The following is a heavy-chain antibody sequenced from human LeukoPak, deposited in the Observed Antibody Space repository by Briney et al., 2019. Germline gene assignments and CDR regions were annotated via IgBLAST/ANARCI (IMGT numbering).Heavy chain of an antibody. CDR3: AREGSSQLYYYYYYMDV. Sequence: SETLSLTCTVSGGSISGYYWSWIRQPAGKGLEWIGRIYTSGSTNYNPSLKSRVTMSVDTSKNQFSLKLSSVTAADTAVYYCAREGSSQLYYYYYYMDVWGKGTTVTVSS. CDR1: GGSISGYY. CDR2: IYTSGST. V-gene: IGHV4-4*07. D-gene: IGHD6-6*01. J-gene: IGHJ6*03.